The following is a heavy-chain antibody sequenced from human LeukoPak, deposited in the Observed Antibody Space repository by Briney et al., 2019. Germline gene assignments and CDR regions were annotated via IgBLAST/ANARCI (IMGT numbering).Heavy chain of an antibody. CDR2: TSYDGSNK. D-gene: IGHD6-19*01. CDR3: ARGKYNNGWYYFDY. CDR1: GFTISSFG. Sequence: GGSLRLSCAASGFTISSFGIHWVRQAPGKGPECVAFTSYDGSNKFYADSMKGRFTISSDNSKNTLYLQMNSLRVEDTAVYYCARGKYNNGWYYFDYWGQGAQVTVSS. V-gene: IGHV3-33*01. J-gene: IGHJ4*02.